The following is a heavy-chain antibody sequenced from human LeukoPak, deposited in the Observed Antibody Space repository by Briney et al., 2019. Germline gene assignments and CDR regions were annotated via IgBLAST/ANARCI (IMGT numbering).Heavy chain of an antibody. Sequence: ASVKVSCKASGYTFTSYAIHWVRQAPGQRLEWMGWINTVNGNTVYSQRFQGRITIARDTSASTAYMQLSSLRSEDTAVYYCASASSGSTSIYYYYYGMDVWGQGTTVTVSS. CDR2: INTVNGNT. CDR3: ASASSGSTSIYYYYYGMDV. J-gene: IGHJ6*02. CDR1: GYTFTSYA. D-gene: IGHD3-22*01. V-gene: IGHV1-3*04.